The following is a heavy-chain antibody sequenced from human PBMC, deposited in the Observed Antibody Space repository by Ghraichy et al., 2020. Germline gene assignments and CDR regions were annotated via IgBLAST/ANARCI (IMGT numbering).Heavy chain of an antibody. CDR3: AKRSVLGEWLYYYDSSGYGHFQH. Sequence: GGSLRLSCAASGFTFSSYGMHWVRQAPGKGLEWVAVISYDGSNKYYADSVKGRFTISRDNSKNTLYLQMNSLRAEDTAVYYCAKRSVLGEWLYYYDSSGYGHFQHWGQGTLVTVSS. V-gene: IGHV3-30*18. CDR1: GFTFSSYG. D-gene: IGHD3-22*01. J-gene: IGHJ1*01. CDR2: ISYDGSNK.